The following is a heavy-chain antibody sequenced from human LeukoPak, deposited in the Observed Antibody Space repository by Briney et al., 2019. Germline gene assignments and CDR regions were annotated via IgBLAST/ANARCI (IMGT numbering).Heavy chain of an antibody. CDR3: ARDPSIAVAGTRFDY. CDR1: GFTFSSYS. CDR2: ISSSSSYI. Sequence: GGSLRLSCAASGFTFSSYSMNWVRQAPGKGLEWVSSISSSSSYIYYADSVKGRFTISRDNAKNSLYLQMNSLRAEDTAVYYCARDPSIAVAGTRFDYWGQGTLVTVSS. J-gene: IGHJ4*02. V-gene: IGHV3-21*01. D-gene: IGHD6-19*01.